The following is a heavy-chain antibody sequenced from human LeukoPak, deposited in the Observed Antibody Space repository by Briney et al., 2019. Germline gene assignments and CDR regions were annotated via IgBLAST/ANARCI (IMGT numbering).Heavy chain of an antibody. D-gene: IGHD3-10*01. J-gene: IGHJ4*02. V-gene: IGHV1-2*04. CDR1: GYTFTGYY. CDR2: INPNSGGT. Sequence: ASVKVSCKASGYTFTGYYMHWVRQAPGQGLEWMGWINPNSGGTNYAQKFQGWVTMTRDTSISTAYMELRSLRSDDTAVYYCARDSETMVRGVNDYWGQGTLVTVSS. CDR3: ARDSETMVRGVNDY.